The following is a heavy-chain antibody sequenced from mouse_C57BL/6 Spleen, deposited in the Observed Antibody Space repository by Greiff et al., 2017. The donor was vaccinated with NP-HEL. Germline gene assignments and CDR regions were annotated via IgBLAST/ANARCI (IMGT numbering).Heavy chain of an antibody. J-gene: IGHJ3*01. CDR2: ISGGGGNT. CDR3: ARHEDYDARVFAY. V-gene: IGHV5-9*01. CDR1: GFTFSSYT. Sequence: EVKLEESGGGLVKPGGSLKLSCAASGFTFSSYTMSWVRQTPEKRLEWVATISGGGGNTYYPDSVKGRFTISRDNAKNTLYLQMSSLRSEDTALYYCARHEDYDARVFAYWGQGTLVTVSA. D-gene: IGHD2-4*01.